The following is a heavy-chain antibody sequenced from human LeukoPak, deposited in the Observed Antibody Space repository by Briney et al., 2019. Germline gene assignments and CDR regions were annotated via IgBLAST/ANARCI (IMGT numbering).Heavy chain of an antibody. CDR3: ARIGRVGATSDY. D-gene: IGHD1-26*01. Sequence: SETLSLTCTVSGGSISSYYWSWIRQPPGKGLEWIGYIYYSGSTNYNPSLKSRATISVDTSKNQFSLKLSSVTAADTAVYYCARIGRVGATSDYWGQGTLVTVSS. J-gene: IGHJ4*02. V-gene: IGHV4-59*08. CDR2: IYYSGST. CDR1: GGSISSYY.